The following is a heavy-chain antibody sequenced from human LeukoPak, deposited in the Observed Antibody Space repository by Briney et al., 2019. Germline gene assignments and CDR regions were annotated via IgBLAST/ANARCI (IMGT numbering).Heavy chain of an antibody. D-gene: IGHD3-22*01. J-gene: IGHJ3*02. V-gene: IGHV1-8*01. CDR1: GYPFTSYE. CDR3: ARMGYYDSSGRYRGAFDI. Sequence: ASVKVSCKASGYPFTSYEINWVRQATGEGLEWMGWMKPDSGNSAYAQKFRGRVTLSSNSSINTAYMEVSSLGSDDTAVYFCARMGYYDSSGRYRGAFDIWGQGTMVTVSS. CDR2: MKPDSGNS.